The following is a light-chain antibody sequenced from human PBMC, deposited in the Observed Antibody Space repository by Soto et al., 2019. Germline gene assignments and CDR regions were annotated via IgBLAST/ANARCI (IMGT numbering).Light chain of an antibody. V-gene: IGLV2-14*01. Sequence: QSDLTQPASVSGSPGQSITISCTGTSSDVGGYNYVSWYQQHPGKAPKLMIYDVSNRPSGVSNRFSGSKSGNTASLTISGLQADDEADYYCSAYTSSSTGVFGTGTKVTVL. CDR3: SAYTSSSTGV. CDR2: DVS. J-gene: IGLJ1*01. CDR1: SSDVGGYNY.